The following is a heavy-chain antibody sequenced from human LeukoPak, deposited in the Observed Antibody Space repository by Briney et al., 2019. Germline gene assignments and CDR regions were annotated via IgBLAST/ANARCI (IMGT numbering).Heavy chain of an antibody. D-gene: IGHD5-12*01. V-gene: IGHV4-39*07. CDR3: ARRLRGGYA. Sequence: SETLSLTCTASGVSISSSSYYWSWIRQPPGKGLEWIGEINHSGSTNYNPSHKSRVTISVDTSKNQFSLKMSSVTAADTAVYYCARRLRGGYAWGQGTLVTVSS. J-gene: IGHJ4*02. CDR2: INHSGST. CDR1: GVSISSSSYY.